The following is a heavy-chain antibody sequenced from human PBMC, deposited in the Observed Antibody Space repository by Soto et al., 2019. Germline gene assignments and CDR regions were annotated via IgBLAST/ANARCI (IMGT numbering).Heavy chain of an antibody. V-gene: IGHV3-30*03. CDR1: GFIFINNG. CDR2: MSYDGSDT. Sequence: LRLSCVGSGFIFINNGMHWVRQTPGKGLEWVAFMSYDGSDTFYADSVKGRFTISRDNSKSTLFLHMSNLRAEDTAMYYCTIVRVADSALDHWGQGTLVTVSS. CDR3: TIVRVADSALDH. D-gene: IGHD3-10*02. J-gene: IGHJ4*02.